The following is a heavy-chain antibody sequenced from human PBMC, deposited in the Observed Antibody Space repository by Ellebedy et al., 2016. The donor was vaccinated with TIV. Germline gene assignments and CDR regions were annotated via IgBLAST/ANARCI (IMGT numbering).Heavy chain of an antibody. CDR1: GFTFSDYA. V-gene: IGHV3-23*01. Sequence: PGGSLRLSCAASGFTFSDYAMTWVRQAPGKGLEWVSSIIGSGGRISYADSVKGRFTISRDNSKNTLFLQMNSLRAGDTAVYFCAREERGYFVGYWGQGTLVTVSS. CDR2: IIGSGGRI. J-gene: IGHJ4*02. CDR3: AREERGYFVGY. D-gene: IGHD3-9*01.